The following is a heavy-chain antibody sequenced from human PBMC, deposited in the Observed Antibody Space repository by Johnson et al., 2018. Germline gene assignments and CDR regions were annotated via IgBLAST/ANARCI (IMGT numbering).Heavy chain of an antibody. J-gene: IGHJ1*01. D-gene: IGHD3-22*01. V-gene: IGHV3-74*01. CDR2: IYVDGSTT. CDR3: ANIDTSGRGAYFQY. CDR1: GFTFSSYW. Sequence: VQLQESGGGLVQPGGSLRLSCAASGFTFSSYWMHWVRQAPGKGLVWVSRIYVDGSTTNYADSVKGRFTISRDNAKNTLYLQMNSLRAEDTAVYYCANIDTSGRGAYFQYWGQGTLVTVSS.